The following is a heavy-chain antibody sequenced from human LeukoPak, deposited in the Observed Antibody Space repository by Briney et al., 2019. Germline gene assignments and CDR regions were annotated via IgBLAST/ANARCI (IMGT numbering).Heavy chain of an antibody. Sequence: SETLSLTCAVYGGSFSGYYWSWIRQPPGKGLEWLGEINHSGSTNYNPSLKSRVTISVDTSKNQFSLKLSSVTAADTAIYYCARVGGMTTVNNAAFDIWGQGTMVTVSS. V-gene: IGHV4-34*01. J-gene: IGHJ3*02. CDR3: ARVGGMTTVNNAAFDI. CDR2: INHSGST. CDR1: GGSFSGYY. D-gene: IGHD4-11*01.